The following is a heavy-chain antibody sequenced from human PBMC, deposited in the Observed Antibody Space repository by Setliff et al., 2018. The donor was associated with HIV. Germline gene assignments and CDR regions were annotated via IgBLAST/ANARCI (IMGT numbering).Heavy chain of an antibody. D-gene: IGHD7-27*01. Sequence: SETLSLTCILSGGSISTSNYYWSWVRQSPGKGLEWIGEINHSGGTNYNPSLKSRVTMSIDTSKNQFSLNVSSVTAADTAVYYCARGWGHDGFDFWGQGTMVTVSS. CDR1: GGSISTSNYY. V-gene: IGHV4-39*07. CDR3: ARGWGHDGFDF. J-gene: IGHJ3*01. CDR2: INHSGGT.